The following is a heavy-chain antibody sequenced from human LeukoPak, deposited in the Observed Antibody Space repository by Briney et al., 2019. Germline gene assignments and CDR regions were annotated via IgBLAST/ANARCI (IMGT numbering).Heavy chain of an antibody. CDR3: AREYSTETNAFDI. Sequence: SETLSLTCTVSGGSISNKYWSWIRQPPGKGLEWIGYIYYSGSTNYNPSLKSRVTISVDTSKNQFSLKLSSVTAADTAVYYCAREYSTETNAFDIWGQGTMVTVSS. J-gene: IGHJ3*02. CDR1: GGSISNKY. D-gene: IGHD4-11*01. V-gene: IGHV4-59*01. CDR2: IYYSGST.